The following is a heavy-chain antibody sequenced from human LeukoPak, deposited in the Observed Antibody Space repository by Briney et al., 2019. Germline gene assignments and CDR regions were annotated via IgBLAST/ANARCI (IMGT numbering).Heavy chain of an antibody. J-gene: IGHJ6*02. CDR2: FSAYNGNT. CDR3: ARAAAGTRYYYSMDV. CDR1: GYTFTSYG. V-gene: IGHV1-18*01. D-gene: IGHD6-13*01. Sequence: ASVKVSCKASGYTFTSYGISWVRQAPGQGPEWMGWFSAYNGNTNYAQKLQGRDTMTTDTSTSTAYMELRSLRSDDTAVYYCARAAAGTRYYYSMDVWGQGTTVTVSS.